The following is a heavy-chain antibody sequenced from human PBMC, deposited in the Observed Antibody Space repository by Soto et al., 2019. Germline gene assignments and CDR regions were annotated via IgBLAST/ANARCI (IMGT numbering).Heavy chain of an antibody. Sequence: PGGSLRLSCAASGFTFSSYSMNWVRQAPGKGLEWVSSISSSSSYIYYADSVKGRFTISRDNAKNSLYLQMNSLRAEDTAVYYCARDRYGDYDGIYYYYYMDVWGKGTTVTVSS. D-gene: IGHD4-17*01. V-gene: IGHV3-21*01. J-gene: IGHJ6*03. CDR1: GFTFSSYS. CDR2: ISSSSSYI. CDR3: ARDRYGDYDGIYYYYYMDV.